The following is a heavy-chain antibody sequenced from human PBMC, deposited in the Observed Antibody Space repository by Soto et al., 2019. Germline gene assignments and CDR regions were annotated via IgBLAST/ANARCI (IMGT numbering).Heavy chain of an antibody. CDR3: ARLPTYYDFWSGYPFDY. Sequence: GESLKISCKGSGYSFTSYWISWVRQMPGKGLEWMGRIDPSDSYTNYSPSFQGHVTISADKSISTAYLQWSSLKASDTAMYYCARLPTYYDFWSGYPFDYWGQGTLVTVS. D-gene: IGHD3-3*01. CDR2: IDPSDSYT. J-gene: IGHJ4*02. CDR1: GYSFTSYW. V-gene: IGHV5-10-1*01.